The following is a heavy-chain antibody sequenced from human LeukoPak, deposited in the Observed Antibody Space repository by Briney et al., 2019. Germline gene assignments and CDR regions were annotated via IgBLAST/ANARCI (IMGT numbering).Heavy chain of an antibody. CDR1: GFTFSTYS. J-gene: IGHJ4*02. CDR2: IGRDSSTI. Sequence: PGGSLRLSCAASGFTFSTYSMNWVRQAPGKGLEWLSYIGRDSSTIYYADSVKGRFTISRDNAKNSLYLQMNSLRAEDTAVYCCARVGVSCSSTSCYVFDYWGQGTLVTVSS. CDR3: ARVGVSCSSTSCYVFDY. D-gene: IGHD2-2*01. V-gene: IGHV3-48*01.